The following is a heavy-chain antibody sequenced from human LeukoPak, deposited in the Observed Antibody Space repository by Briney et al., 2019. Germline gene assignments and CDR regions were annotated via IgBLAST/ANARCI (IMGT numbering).Heavy chain of an antibody. J-gene: IGHJ2*01. V-gene: IGHV3-48*01. D-gene: IGHD6-13*01. Sequence: GGSLRLSCEASGLIFSSYSMNWVRQAPGEGLEWISYISSLSGTIYYADSVKGRFTVSRDNSKNTLYLQMNSLIAEDTAVYYCAKVVAGYWYFDPWGRGTLVTVSS. CDR2: ISSLSGTI. CDR1: GLIFSSYS. CDR3: AKVVAGYWYFDP.